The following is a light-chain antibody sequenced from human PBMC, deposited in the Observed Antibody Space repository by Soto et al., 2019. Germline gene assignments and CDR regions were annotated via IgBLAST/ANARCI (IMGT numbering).Light chain of an antibody. V-gene: IGKV1-12*01. J-gene: IGKJ5*01. CDR2: AAS. CDR3: QRANSFPIT. Sequence: IQIHQSSLSLSASVGARLTIPCLASQGSSSWLAWYQKKPGKAPNLLIYAASSLQSGVPSRFSGSESGTDFTLTISSLQPEDCAIYFCQRANSFPITFGQGTRLEIK. CDR1: QGSSSW.